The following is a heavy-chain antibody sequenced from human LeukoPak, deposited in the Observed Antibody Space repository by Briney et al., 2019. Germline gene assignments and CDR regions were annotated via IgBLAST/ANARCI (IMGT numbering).Heavy chain of an antibody. D-gene: IGHD4-17*01. Sequence: ASVKVSCKTSGYTFTTFYIHWVRQAPGQGLEYMGWINPNSGGTNYAQKFQGRVTMTRDTSISTAYMELSRLTSDDTAVYYCAKDRGDYSDYWGQGTLVTVSS. CDR2: INPNSGGT. V-gene: IGHV1-2*02. J-gene: IGHJ4*02. CDR1: GYTFTTFY. CDR3: AKDRGDYSDY.